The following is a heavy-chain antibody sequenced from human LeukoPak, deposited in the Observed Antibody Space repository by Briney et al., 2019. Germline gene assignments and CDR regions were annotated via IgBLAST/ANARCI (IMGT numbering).Heavy chain of an antibody. V-gene: IGHV4-30-4*08. J-gene: IGHJ4*02. D-gene: IGHD3-22*01. CDR1: GYSISSGYY. CDR2: IYYSGST. Sequence: PSETLSLTCAVSGYSISSGYYWGWIRQPPGKGLEWIGYIYYSGSTYYNPSLKRRVTISVDTSKNQFSLKLSSVTAADTAVYYCAGSDYYEGSGSQPFDYWGQGTLVTVSS. CDR3: AGSDYYEGSGSQPFDY.